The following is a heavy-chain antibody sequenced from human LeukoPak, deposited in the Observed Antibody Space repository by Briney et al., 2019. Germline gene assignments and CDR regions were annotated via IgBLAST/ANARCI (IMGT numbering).Heavy chain of an antibody. D-gene: IGHD7-27*01. Sequence: SETLSLTCTVSGYSISSGYYWGWIRQPPGKGLEWIGSIYHSGSTYYNPSLKSRVTISVDTSKNQFSLKLSSVTAADTAVYYCARAGDDYFDYWGQGTLVTVSS. CDR3: ARAGDDYFDY. CDR1: GYSISSGYY. J-gene: IGHJ4*02. V-gene: IGHV4-38-2*02. CDR2: IYHSGST.